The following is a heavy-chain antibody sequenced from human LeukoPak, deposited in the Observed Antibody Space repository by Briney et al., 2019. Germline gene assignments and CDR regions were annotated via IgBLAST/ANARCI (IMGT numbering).Heavy chain of an antibody. V-gene: IGHV1-18*01. CDR1: GYTFTSYG. Sequence: VASVKVSCKASGYTFTSYGISWVRQAPGQGLEWMGWISAYNGNTNYAQKLQGRVTMTTDTSTSTAYMELRSLRSDDTAVYYCARYSSGWYSYYYYMDVWGKGTTVTVSS. J-gene: IGHJ6*03. D-gene: IGHD6-19*01. CDR2: ISAYNGNT. CDR3: ARYSSGWYSYYYYMDV.